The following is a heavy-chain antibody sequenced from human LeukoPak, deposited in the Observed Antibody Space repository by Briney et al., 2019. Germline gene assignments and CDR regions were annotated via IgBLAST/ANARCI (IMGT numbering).Heavy chain of an antibody. CDR3: ARQMGTSLEYFQH. V-gene: IGHV5-51*01. Sequence: GESLKISCKGSGYSFTSYWIGWVRQMPGKGLEGMGIIYPGDSDTRYSPSFQGQVTISADKSISTPYLQWSRLKASDTVMYYCARQMGTSLEYFQHWGQGTLVTVSS. CDR1: GYSFTSYW. J-gene: IGHJ1*01. CDR2: IYPGDSDT. D-gene: IGHD2-2*01.